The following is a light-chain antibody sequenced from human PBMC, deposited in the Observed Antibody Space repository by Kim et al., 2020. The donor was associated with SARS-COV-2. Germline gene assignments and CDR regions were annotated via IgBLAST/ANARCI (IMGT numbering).Light chain of an antibody. Sequence: VALGQTVRITCQGDSLRSYYASWYQQKPGQAPVLVIYGKNNRPSGIPDRFSGSSSGNTASLTITGAQAEDEADYYCNSRDSSGNQVFGGGTQLTV. CDR1: SLRSYY. CDR3: NSRDSSGNQV. CDR2: GKN. V-gene: IGLV3-19*01. J-gene: IGLJ3*02.